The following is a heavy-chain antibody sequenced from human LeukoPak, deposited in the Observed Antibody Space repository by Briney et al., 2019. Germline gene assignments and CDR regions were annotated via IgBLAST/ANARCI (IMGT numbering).Heavy chain of an antibody. CDR1: GFTFSNFA. V-gene: IGHV3-23*01. CDR3: AKVTGSGSYSANYYYGMDV. Sequence: GGSLRLSCAASGFTFSNFAMSWGREAPGQGLEWGSVISGSGHTTYYADSVKGRFTISRDNSKKTLFLQMNSLRAEDTAVYYCAKVTGSGSYSANYYYGMDVWGQGTTVTVSS. J-gene: IGHJ6*02. CDR2: ISGSGHTT. D-gene: IGHD3-10*01.